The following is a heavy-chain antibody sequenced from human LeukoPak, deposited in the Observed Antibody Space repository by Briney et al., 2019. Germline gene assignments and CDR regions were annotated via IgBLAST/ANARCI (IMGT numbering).Heavy chain of an antibody. CDR3: ARGFGVLHYYYYHMDV. CDR1: GGSFSGYY. Sequence: SETLSLICAVYGGSFSGYYWSWIRHPPAKGLEWIGEINHSGSTNYTPSLKSRVTISVDTSKNQFSLKLSSVTATDTAVYYCARGFGVLHYYYYHMDVWGKGTTVTVSS. CDR2: INHSGST. V-gene: IGHV4-34*01. D-gene: IGHD3-3*01. J-gene: IGHJ6*03.